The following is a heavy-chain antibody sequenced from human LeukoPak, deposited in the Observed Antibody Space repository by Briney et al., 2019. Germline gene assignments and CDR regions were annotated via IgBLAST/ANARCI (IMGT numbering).Heavy chain of an antibody. CDR3: SRSPYLHYSGSYDYFDY. J-gene: IGHJ4*02. CDR1: GFTFSNYW. Sequence: GGSLRLSCAASGFTFSNYWMHWIRQAPGKGLVWVSRIKSDGSSTNYADSVKGRFTIPRDNAKNTLYLQMNSLRAEDTAVYYCSRSPYLHYSGSYDYFDYWGQGTLVTVSS. D-gene: IGHD1-26*01. CDR2: IKSDGSST. V-gene: IGHV3-74*01.